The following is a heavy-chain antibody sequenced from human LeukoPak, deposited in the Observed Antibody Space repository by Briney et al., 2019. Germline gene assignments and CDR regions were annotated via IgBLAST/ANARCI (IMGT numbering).Heavy chain of an antibody. CDR2: IKEDGSET. D-gene: IGHD1-14*01. CDR1: GFSFSTYW. Sequence: GXSLRLSCAASGFSFSTYWMSWVRQAPGKGLEWVANIKEDGSETYYVDSLRGRFTISRDNVKNSLYLQINSLRVEDTAVYYCGRDSFETDIDYWGQGTLVTVSS. V-gene: IGHV3-7*01. J-gene: IGHJ4*02. CDR3: GRDSFETDIDY.